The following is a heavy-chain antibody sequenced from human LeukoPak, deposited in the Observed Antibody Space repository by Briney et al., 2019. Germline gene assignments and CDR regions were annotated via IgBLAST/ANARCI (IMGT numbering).Heavy chain of an antibody. CDR2: INHSGST. V-gene: IGHV4-34*01. CDR3: ASLWVGATILDDAFDI. CDR1: GGSFSGYY. J-gene: IGHJ3*02. D-gene: IGHD1-26*01. Sequence: SETLSLTCAVYGGSFSGYYWSWIRQPPGKGLEWIGEINHSGSTNYNPSLKSRVTISVDTSKNQFSLKLSSVTAADTAVYYCASLWVGATILDDAFDIWGQGTMVTVSS.